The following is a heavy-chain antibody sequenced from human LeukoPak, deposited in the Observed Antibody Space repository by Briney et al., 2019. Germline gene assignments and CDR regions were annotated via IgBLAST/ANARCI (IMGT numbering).Heavy chain of an antibody. Sequence: PGGSLRLSCAASGFTFSSYSMNWVRQAPGKGLEWVSSISSSSSYIYYADSVKGRFTISRDNAKNSLYLQMNSLRAEDTAVYYCARGHLYDYSSTSYYFDYWGQGTLVTVSS. D-gene: IGHD6-13*01. V-gene: IGHV3-21*01. CDR1: GFTFSSYS. CDR3: ARGHLYDYSSTSYYFDY. CDR2: ISSSSSYI. J-gene: IGHJ4*02.